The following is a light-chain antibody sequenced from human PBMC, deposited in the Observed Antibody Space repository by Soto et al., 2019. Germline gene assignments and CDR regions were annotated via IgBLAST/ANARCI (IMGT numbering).Light chain of an antibody. Sequence: QAVVTQPPSASGTPGQRVTISCSGSNSNIGSNSVYWYQQFPGTAPKLLIYRNNQRPSGVPDRFSGSKSGTSASLAISGLRSEDEADYYCAAWDDSLSGHGVFGGGTKVTVL. V-gene: IGLV1-47*01. CDR1: NSNIGSNS. CDR2: RNN. J-gene: IGLJ3*02. CDR3: AAWDDSLSGHGV.